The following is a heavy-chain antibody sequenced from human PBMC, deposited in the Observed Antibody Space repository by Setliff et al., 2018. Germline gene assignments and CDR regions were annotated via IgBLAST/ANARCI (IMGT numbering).Heavy chain of an antibody. CDR2: IYYSGST. CDR3: ARRSSGGWFLNWFDP. D-gene: IGHD6-19*01. V-gene: IGHV4-39*01. J-gene: IGHJ5*02. CDR1: GGSISSSSYY. Sequence: PSETLSLTCTVSGGSISSSSYYWGWIRQPPGKGLEWIGSIYYSGSTYYNPSLKSRVTISVDTSKNQFSLKLSSVTAADTAVYYCARRSSGGWFLNWFDPWGQGTQVTVSS.